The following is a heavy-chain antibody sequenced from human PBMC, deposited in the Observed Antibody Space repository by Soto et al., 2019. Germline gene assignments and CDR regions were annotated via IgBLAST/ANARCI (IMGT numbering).Heavy chain of an antibody. CDR1: GGTFSSYA. Sequence: ASVKVSCKASGGTFSSYAISWVRQAPGQGLEWMGGIIPIFGTANYAQKFQGRVTITADESTSTAYMELSSLRSEDTAVYYCARGGRSIAARCFDYWGQGTLVTVSS. J-gene: IGHJ4*02. V-gene: IGHV1-69*13. D-gene: IGHD6-6*01. CDR2: IIPIFGTA. CDR3: ARGGRSIAARCFDY.